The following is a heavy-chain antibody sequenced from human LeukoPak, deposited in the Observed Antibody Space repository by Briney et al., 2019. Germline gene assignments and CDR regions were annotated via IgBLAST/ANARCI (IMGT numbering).Heavy chain of an antibody. V-gene: IGHV3-9*01. Sequence: GGSLRLSCAVSGFTFDDYAMYWVRKPPGKGLEWVSGITWNSGGIVYADSVKGRFTISRDNAKNSLFLQMNSLRTEDTALYYCGKEIGSRDDDWGQGTLVTVSS. J-gene: IGHJ4*02. CDR2: ITWNSGGI. CDR1: GFTFDDYA. D-gene: IGHD6-13*01. CDR3: GKEIGSRDDD.